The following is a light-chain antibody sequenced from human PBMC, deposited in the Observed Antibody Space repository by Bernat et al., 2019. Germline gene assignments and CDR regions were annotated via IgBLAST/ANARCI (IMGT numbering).Light chain of an antibody. J-gene: IGLJ3*02. Sequence: QSALTQPRSVSGSPGQSVTISCTGTSSDVGGYNHVSWYQQHPGKAPKLMIYDVNKWPSGVPDRFSGSKSGTTASLTISGLQAEDEADYYCCSNAGNSAWVAWVFGGGTKVTVL. CDR1: SSDVGGYNH. V-gene: IGLV2-11*01. CDR2: DVN. CDR3: CSNAGNSAWVAWV.